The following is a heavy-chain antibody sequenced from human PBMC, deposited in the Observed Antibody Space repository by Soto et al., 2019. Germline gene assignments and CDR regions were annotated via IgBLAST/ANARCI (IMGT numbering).Heavy chain of an antibody. CDR1: GYTFTSYG. CDR2: ISTYNGNT. V-gene: IGHV1-18*01. J-gene: IGHJ4*02. CDR3: AREMVRGVGSDY. Sequence: QVQLVQSGAEVKKPGASVKVSCKASGYTFTSYGISWVRQAPGQGLEWMVWISTYNGNTKYAQKLQGRVTMTTDTSTRTASMELRSLSSDDTAVFYCAREMVRGVGSDYWGQGTLVTVS. D-gene: IGHD3-10*01.